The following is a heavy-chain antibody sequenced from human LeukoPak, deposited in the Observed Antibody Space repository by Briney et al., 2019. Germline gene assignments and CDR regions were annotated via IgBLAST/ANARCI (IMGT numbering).Heavy chain of an antibody. V-gene: IGHV1-69*13. CDR2: IIPIFGTA. D-gene: IGHD3-16*01. J-gene: IGHJ4*02. Sequence: SVKVSCKASGGTFSSYAISWVRQAPGQGLEGMGGIIPIFGTANYAQKFQGRVTITADESTSTAYMELSSLRSEDTAVYYCARDGDSGGPLISPLGGWGQGTLVTVSS. CDR1: GGTFSSYA. CDR3: ARDGDSGGPLISPLGG.